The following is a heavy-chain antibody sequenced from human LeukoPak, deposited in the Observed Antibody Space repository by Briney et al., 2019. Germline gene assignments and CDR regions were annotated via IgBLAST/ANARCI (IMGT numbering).Heavy chain of an antibody. V-gene: IGHV3-7*01. Sequence: GGSLRLSCAASGFTFSTYWMSWVRQAPGKGLEWVANIKEDGSEKYYGDSVKGRFTISRDNAKNSLYLEMNSPGVEDTAVYYCARDSSGYQWGQGTLVTVSS. J-gene: IGHJ4*02. CDR1: GFTFSTYW. D-gene: IGHD3-22*01. CDR2: IKEDGSEK. CDR3: ARDSSGYQ.